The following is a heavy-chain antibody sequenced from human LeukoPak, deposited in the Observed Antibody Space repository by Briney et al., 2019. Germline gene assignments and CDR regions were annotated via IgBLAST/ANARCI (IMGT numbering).Heavy chain of an antibody. J-gene: IGHJ5*02. Sequence: GASVKVSCKASGYTFTSYDINWVRQATGQGLEWMGWMNPNSGNTGYAQKFQGRVTMTRNTSISTANMELSSLRSEDTAVYYCARGRENSNWFDPWGQGTLVTVSS. D-gene: IGHD2/OR15-2a*01. CDR3: ARGRENSNWFDP. V-gene: IGHV1-8*01. CDR2: MNPNSGNT. CDR1: GYTFTSYD.